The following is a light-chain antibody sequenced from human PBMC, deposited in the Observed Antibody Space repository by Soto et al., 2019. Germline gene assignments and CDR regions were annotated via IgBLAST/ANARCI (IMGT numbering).Light chain of an antibody. CDR2: EAL. V-gene: IGKV3-20*01. CDR3: QQYGSSPLT. Sequence: ENVLTQSPGTLSLCPGERATLSCRASQSVGRNYLAWFQQKSGQAPRLLIYEALNRATGIPARFSGSGSGTDFTLTISSLEPEDFAVYYCQQYGSSPLTFGPGTKVDI. CDR1: QSVGRNY. J-gene: IGKJ3*01.